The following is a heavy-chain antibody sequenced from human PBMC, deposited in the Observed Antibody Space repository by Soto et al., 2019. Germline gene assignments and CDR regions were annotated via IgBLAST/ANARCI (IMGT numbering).Heavy chain of an antibody. Sequence: PGGSLRLSCAASGFTFSSYAMSWVRRAPGKGLEWVSAISGSGGSTYYADSVKGRFTISRDNSKNTLYLQMNSLRAEDTAVYYCANSGPKMIYGDYKYWGQGTLVTVSS. J-gene: IGHJ4*02. CDR2: ISGSGGST. CDR3: ANSGPKMIYGDYKY. CDR1: GFTFSSYA. V-gene: IGHV3-23*01. D-gene: IGHD4-17*01.